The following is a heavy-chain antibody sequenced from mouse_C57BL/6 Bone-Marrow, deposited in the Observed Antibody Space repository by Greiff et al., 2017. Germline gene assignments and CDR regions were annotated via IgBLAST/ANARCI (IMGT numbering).Heavy chain of an antibody. Sequence: DVKLQESGGGLVQPGESLKLSCESNEYEFPSHDMSWVRKTPEKRLELVAAINSDGGSTYYPDTMERRFIISRDNTKKTLYLQMSSLRSEDTALYYCARITTVVPHWYFDVWGTGTTVTVSS. D-gene: IGHD1-1*01. CDR2: INSDGGST. V-gene: IGHV5-2*01. CDR1: EYEFPSHD. CDR3: ARITTVVPHWYFDV. J-gene: IGHJ1*03.